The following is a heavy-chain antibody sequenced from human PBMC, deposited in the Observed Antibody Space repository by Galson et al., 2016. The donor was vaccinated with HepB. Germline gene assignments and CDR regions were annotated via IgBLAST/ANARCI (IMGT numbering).Heavy chain of an antibody. Sequence: QSGAEVKKPGESLRISCKGSGYSFISHWISWVRQMPGKGLEWMGRIDPSDSYTSYSPSFEGHVTISADKSINTAYLQWSSLKASDTAMYYCAICYSGSSGFLCGTFDMWGQGTMVTASS. D-gene: IGHD3-22*01. CDR3: AICYSGSSGFLCGTFDM. CDR2: IDPSDSYT. CDR1: GYSFISHW. J-gene: IGHJ3*02. V-gene: IGHV5-10-1*01.